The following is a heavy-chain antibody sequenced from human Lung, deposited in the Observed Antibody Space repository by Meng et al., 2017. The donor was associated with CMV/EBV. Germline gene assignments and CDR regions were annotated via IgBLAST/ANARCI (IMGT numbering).Heavy chain of an antibody. V-gene: IGHV3-23*01. Sequence: ESXKISCAASGFTFSSYAMSWVRQAPGKGLVWVSAISGSGGSTYCADSVKGRFTISRDNSKNTLYLQMNSLRAEDTAMYYCTRHLRGEPIDSWGQETLVTVSS. J-gene: IGHJ4*02. D-gene: IGHD3-10*01. CDR1: GFTFSSYA. CDR3: TRHLRGEPIDS. CDR2: ISGSGGST.